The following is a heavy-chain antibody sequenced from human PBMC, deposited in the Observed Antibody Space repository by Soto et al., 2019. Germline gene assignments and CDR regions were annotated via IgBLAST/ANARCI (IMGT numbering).Heavy chain of an antibody. J-gene: IGHJ5*02. CDR2: IRQDGSEK. Sequence: EVQLVESGGGLVQPGGSLRLSCAASGFTFSSYWMSWVRQAPGKGLEWVANIRQDGSEKYYVDSVKGRFTISRDNAKNSLYLQMNSLRAEDTAVYYCARDLAVVVVAATHGWFDPWGQGTLVTVSS. CDR1: GFTFSSYW. D-gene: IGHD2-15*01. V-gene: IGHV3-7*01. CDR3: ARDLAVVVVAATHGWFDP.